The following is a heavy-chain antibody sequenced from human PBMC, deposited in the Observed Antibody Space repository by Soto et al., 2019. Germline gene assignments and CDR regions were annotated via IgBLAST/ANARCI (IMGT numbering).Heavy chain of an antibody. J-gene: IGHJ5*02. CDR1: GFTVSSYY. CDR2: IYSGGST. Sequence: EVQVVESGGCLVQPGGSLRLSCAASGFTVSSYYMSWVRQAPGKRLEWVSLIYSGGSTDYADSVKGRFMISRDNSNNTLYHQMNNLRVEDTAVYYCARGSHNYYGSGSHANWFDPWGQGTLVTVSS. D-gene: IGHD3-10*01. CDR3: ARGSHNYYGSGSHANWFDP. V-gene: IGHV3-66*01.